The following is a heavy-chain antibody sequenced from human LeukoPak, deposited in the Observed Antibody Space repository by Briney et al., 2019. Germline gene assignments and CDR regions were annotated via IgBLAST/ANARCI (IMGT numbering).Heavy chain of an antibody. Sequence: GGSLRLSCAASGFTFSSYAMSWVRQAPGPGLQWVSPISGSGGSTYYADSVTSRFTISRDNSKNTLYLQMNSLRAEDTAVYYCAKTDYGDYVPFDPWGQGTLVTVSS. J-gene: IGHJ5*02. CDR2: ISGSGGST. D-gene: IGHD4-17*01. CDR3: AKTDYGDYVPFDP. V-gene: IGHV3-23*01. CDR1: GFTFSSYA.